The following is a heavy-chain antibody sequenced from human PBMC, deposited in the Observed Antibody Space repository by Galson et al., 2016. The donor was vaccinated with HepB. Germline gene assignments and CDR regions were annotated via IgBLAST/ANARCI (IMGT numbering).Heavy chain of an antibody. J-gene: IGHJ4*02. V-gene: IGHV3-33*01. CDR1: GFTFSSYG. D-gene: IGHD3-22*01. Sequence: SLRLSCAASGFTFSSYGMHWVRRAPGKGLESVAVIWYDSSNKSHADSLQGRFTISRDNSKNTLYLQMNSLRAEDTAVYYCARDHRASYDSYGPGGYWGQGTLVTVSS. CDR2: IWYDSSNK. CDR3: ARDHRASYDSYGPGGY.